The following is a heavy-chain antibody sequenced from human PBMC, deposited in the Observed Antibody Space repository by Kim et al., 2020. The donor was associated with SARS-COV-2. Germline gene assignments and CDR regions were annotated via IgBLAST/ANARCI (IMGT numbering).Heavy chain of an antibody. CDR1: GGSISSGGYY. CDR3: ARGVGYSYGYHFDY. J-gene: IGHJ4*02. Sequence: SETPSLTCTVSGGSISSGGYYWSWIRQHPGKGLEWIGYIYYSGSTYYNPSLKSRVTISVDTSKNQFSLKLSSVTAADTAVYYCARGVGYSYGYHFDYWGQGTLVTVSS. V-gene: IGHV4-31*03. CDR2: IYYSGST. D-gene: IGHD5-18*01.